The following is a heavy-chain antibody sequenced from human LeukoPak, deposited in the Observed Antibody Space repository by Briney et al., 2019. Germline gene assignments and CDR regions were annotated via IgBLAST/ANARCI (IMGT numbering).Heavy chain of an antibody. J-gene: IGHJ6*03. CDR2: INHSGST. V-gene: IGHV4-34*01. Sequence: PSETLSLTCAVYGGSFSGYYWSWIRQPPGKGLEWIGEINHSGSTNYNPSLKSRVTISVDTSKNQFSLKLSSVTAADTAVYYCASSYSIYYMDVWGKGTTVTVSS. CDR3: ASSYSIYYMDV. CDR1: GGSFSGYY. D-gene: IGHD1-26*01.